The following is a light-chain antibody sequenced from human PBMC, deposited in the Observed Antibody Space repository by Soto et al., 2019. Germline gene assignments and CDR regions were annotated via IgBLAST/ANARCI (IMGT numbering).Light chain of an antibody. Sequence: QSALTQPASVSGSPGQSITISCTGTSSDVGSYNLVSWYQQHPGKAPKLMIYEGSQRPSGVSNRFSGSKSGNTASLTISGLQAEDEADYYCCSYAGSSYVFGTGTKVTGL. V-gene: IGLV2-23*01. CDR1: SSDVGSYNL. CDR3: CSYAGSSYV. J-gene: IGLJ1*01. CDR2: EGS.